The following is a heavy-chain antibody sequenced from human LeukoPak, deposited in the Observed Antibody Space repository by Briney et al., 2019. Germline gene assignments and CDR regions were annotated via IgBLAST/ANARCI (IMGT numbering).Heavy chain of an antibody. CDR2: INHSGST. V-gene: IGHV4-34*01. Sequence: SETLSLTCAVYGGSFSGYYWSWIRQPPGKGLEWIGEINHSGSTNYNPSLKSRATISVDTSKNQFSLKLSSVTAADTAVYYCARACSSTSCYDYWGQGTLVTVSS. CDR1: GGSFSGYY. D-gene: IGHD2-2*01. CDR3: ARACSSTSCYDY. J-gene: IGHJ4*02.